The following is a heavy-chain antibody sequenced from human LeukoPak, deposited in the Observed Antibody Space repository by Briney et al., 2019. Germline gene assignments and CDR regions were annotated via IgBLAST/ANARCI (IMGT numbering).Heavy chain of an antibody. D-gene: IGHD3-10*01. V-gene: IGHV3-23*01. CDR1: GFTFCSYS. CDR3: AKDLHGAFDY. Sequence: GGSLTLSCAASGFTFCSYSMNWVRQAPGQGLHWVSAISANGINTYYADSVKGRFTITRDNSKNTLYLHMHSLRADDTALYYCAKDLHGAFDYWGQGILVTVPS. CDR2: ISANGINT. J-gene: IGHJ4*02.